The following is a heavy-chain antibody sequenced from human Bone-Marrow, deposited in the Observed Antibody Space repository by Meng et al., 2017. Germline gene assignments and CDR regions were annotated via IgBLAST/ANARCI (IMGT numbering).Heavy chain of an antibody. CDR2: INHSGST. Sequence: QVQLQQSGEGLLKASETLSLTCAVYGGSFSGYYWSWIRQPPGKGPEWIGEINHSGSTNYNPSLKSRVTISVDTSKNQFSLKLSSVTAADTAVYYCARGSWLQLWLQDYWGQGTLVTVSS. V-gene: IGHV4-34*01. CDR3: ARGSWLQLWLQDY. D-gene: IGHD5-18*01. CDR1: GGSFSGYY. J-gene: IGHJ4*02.